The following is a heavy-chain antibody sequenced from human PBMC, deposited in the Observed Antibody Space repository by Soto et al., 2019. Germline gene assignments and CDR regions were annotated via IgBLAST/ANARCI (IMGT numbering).Heavy chain of an antibody. CDR3: ATSRLRDRAAADFDY. D-gene: IGHD6-25*01. CDR1: GYTFTDYH. J-gene: IGHJ4*02. CDR2: INPNSGGT. V-gene: IGHV1-2*04. Sequence: ASVKVSCKASGYTFTDYHIHWVRQAPVQGLEWMGWINPNSGGTNYAQKFQGWVTMTRDTSISTAYMELTRLTSDDTAVYFCATSRLRDRAAADFDYSGQGPLVTVSS.